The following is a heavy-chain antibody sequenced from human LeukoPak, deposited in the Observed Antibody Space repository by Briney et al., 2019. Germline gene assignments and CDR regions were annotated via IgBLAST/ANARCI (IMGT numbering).Heavy chain of an antibody. D-gene: IGHD6-6*01. J-gene: IGHJ4*02. CDR1: GFTFSSYA. CDR3: ARDSSSSLDY. V-gene: IGHV3-30*04. CDR2: ISYDGSNK. Sequence: PGMSLRLSCAASGFTFSSYAMHWVRQAPGKGLEGVAVISYDGSNKYYADSVKGRFTISRDNPKNTLYLQMNSLRAEDTAVYYCARDSSSSLDYWGQGTLVTVSS.